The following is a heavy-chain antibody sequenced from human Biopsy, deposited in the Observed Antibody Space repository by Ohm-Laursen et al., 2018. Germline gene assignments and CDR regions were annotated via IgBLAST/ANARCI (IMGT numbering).Heavy chain of an antibody. CDR1: GGSPFTDSITRYY. D-gene: IGHD3-22*01. V-gene: IGHV4-61*03. CDR3: ARDRGYYSDRTVPGYFNL. CDR2: VYYTGST. Sequence: GTLSLTCTVVSGGSPFTDSITRYYWNWIRQPPGKGLEWIGYVYYTGSTDYNPSLQSRVTISVDTSKNHFSLRLRSVTPADTAIYYCARDRGYYSDRTVPGYFNLWGRGTLVTVPS. J-gene: IGHJ2*01.